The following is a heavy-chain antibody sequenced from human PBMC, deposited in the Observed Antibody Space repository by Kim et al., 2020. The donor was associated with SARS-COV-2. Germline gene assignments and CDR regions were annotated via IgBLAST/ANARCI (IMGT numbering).Heavy chain of an antibody. D-gene: IGHD3-22*01. CDR3: ARDYYDSSGYYDS. V-gene: IGHV3-74*01. CDR1: GFTFSSYW. Sequence: GGSLRLSCSASGFTFSSYWMHWVRQAPGKGLVWVSRINSDGSSTSYADSVKGRFTISRDNAKNTLYLQMNSLRAEDTAVYYCARDYYDSSGYYDSWGQRTLGTVSP. J-gene: IGHJ4*02. CDR2: INSDGSST.